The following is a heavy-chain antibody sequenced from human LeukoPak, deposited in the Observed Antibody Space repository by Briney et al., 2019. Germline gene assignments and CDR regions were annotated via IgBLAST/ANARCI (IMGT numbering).Heavy chain of an antibody. D-gene: IGHD6-19*01. CDR1: GGSISSYY. V-gene: IGHV4-59*01. Sequence: PSETLSLTCTVSGGSISSYYWSWIRQPPGKGLEWIGYIYYSGSTNYNPSLKSRVTISVDTSKNQFSLKLSSVTAADTAVYYCARDRYSGGWQHYYYMDVWGKGTTVTVSS. CDR2: IYYSGST. CDR3: ARDRYSGGWQHYYYMDV. J-gene: IGHJ6*03.